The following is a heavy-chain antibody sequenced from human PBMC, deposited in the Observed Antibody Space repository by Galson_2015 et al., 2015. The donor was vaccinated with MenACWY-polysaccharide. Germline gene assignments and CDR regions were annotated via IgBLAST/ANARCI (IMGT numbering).Heavy chain of an antibody. CDR3: AREPTNRGRFGWFDP. CDR1: GGSVTSGTDY. J-gene: IGHJ5*02. Sequence: SETLSLTCTVSGGSVTSGTDYWSWLRQSPGKGLEWIGYRSYSGSANHNPSLKSRVTISIDRSKNQFSLRLTSVTAADTAMYYCAREPTNRGRFGWFDPWGQGTLVTVSS. D-gene: IGHD7-27*01. CDR2: RSYSGSA. V-gene: IGHV4-61*01.